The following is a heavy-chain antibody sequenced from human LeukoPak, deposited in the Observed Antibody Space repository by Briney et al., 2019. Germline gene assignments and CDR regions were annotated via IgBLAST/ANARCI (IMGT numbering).Heavy chain of an antibody. Sequence: PGGSLRLSCAASGFTFSTYSMNWVRQAPGKGLEWVSSISSSSSFIYYADSVKGRFTISRDNANNSVYLQVNSLRAEDTAVYYCARDMTMVRGIIDYWGQGTLVTVSS. J-gene: IGHJ4*02. V-gene: IGHV3-21*06. CDR3: ARDMTMVRGIIDY. CDR1: GFTFSTYS. D-gene: IGHD3-10*01. CDR2: ISSSSSFI.